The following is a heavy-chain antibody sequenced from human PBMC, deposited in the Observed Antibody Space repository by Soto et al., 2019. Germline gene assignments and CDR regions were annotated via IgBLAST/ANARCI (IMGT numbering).Heavy chain of an antibody. J-gene: IGHJ4*02. CDR2: MSDDGSKK. V-gene: IGHV3-30*18. CDR3: AKELRETGGYYFDC. CDR1: GFSFSKYG. Sequence: VHLVESGGGVVQPGRSLRLSCAASGFSFSKYGMHWVRQAPGKGLEWVAEMSDDGSKKYYGDSVKCRFTISRDNSKNTLYLLMDSLRPENTAMYYCAKELRETGGYYFDCWGQGTLVTVSS. D-gene: IGHD3-16*01.